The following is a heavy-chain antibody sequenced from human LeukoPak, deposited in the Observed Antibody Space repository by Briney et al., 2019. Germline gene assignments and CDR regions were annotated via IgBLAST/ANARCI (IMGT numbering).Heavy chain of an antibody. CDR2: ISTYNGKT. V-gene: IGHV1-18*01. D-gene: IGHD3-3*01. CDR3: ARDFWSGYYTLNAFAI. CDR1: GYTFTSYG. Sequence: ASVKVSCKASGYTFTSYGIGWVRQAPGQGLEWMGWISTYNGKTVYAQDIQGRVTMTTDTSTSTAYMELRSLRSDDTAIYYYARDFWSGYYTLNAFAIWGLGTMVTVSS. J-gene: IGHJ3*02.